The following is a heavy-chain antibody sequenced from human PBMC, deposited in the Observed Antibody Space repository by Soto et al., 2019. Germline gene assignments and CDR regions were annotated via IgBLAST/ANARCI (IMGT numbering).Heavy chain of an antibody. CDR1: GYTFTSYY. D-gene: IGHD6-13*01. CDR2: INPSGGST. CDR3: ARDRGHSSSWDYFDY. Sequence: QVQLVQSGAEMRKPGASVKVSSKASGYTFTSYYMHWVRQAPGQGLEWLGIINPSGGSTSYAQKFRGRVTMTRDTSTSTVYMELSSLRSEDTAVYYCARDRGHSSSWDYFDYWGLGTLVTVSS. V-gene: IGHV1-46*01. J-gene: IGHJ4*02.